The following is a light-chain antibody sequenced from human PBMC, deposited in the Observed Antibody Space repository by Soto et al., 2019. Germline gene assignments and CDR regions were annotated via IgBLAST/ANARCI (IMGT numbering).Light chain of an antibody. CDR3: QQSYSIPPL. CDR2: AAS. Sequence: DIQMTQSPSSLSASVGDRVTITCRASQNSSSYLNWYQQKPRKAPKLLIFAASSLQSGVPSRFSGSGSGTDFTLTISSLQPEDFATYYCQQSYSIPPLFGQGTKLQIK. CDR1: QNSSSY. J-gene: IGKJ2*01. V-gene: IGKV1-39*01.